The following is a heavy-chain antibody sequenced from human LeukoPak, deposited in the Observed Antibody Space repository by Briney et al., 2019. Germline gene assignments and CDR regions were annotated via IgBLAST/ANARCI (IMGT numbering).Heavy chain of an antibody. J-gene: IGHJ4*02. CDR2: MKEDGGEI. CDR1: GFTSRNYA. V-gene: IGHV3-7*01. CDR3: VRDRGYSNFDY. Sequence: GGSLRLSCAASGFTSRNYAMSWVRQAPGKGLEWVANMKEDGGEINYVDSVTGRFTISRDNARGSLYLQMNSLRAEDTAVYYCVRDRGYSNFDYWGQGSLVTVSS. D-gene: IGHD4-11*01.